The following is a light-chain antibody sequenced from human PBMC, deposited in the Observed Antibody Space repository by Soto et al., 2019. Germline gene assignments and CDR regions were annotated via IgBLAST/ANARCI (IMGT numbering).Light chain of an antibody. J-gene: IGKJ4*01. CDR3: QQYDNSPLT. CDR1: QSVSSTY. CDR2: GAS. Sequence: EIVLTQSPGTLSLSPGERATLSCRASQSVSSTYLGWYQQKPGQAPRLLIYGASNRATGIPDRFSGSGSGTDFTLTISRLEPEDFAVYYCQQYDNSPLTFGGGTKVDIK. V-gene: IGKV3-20*01.